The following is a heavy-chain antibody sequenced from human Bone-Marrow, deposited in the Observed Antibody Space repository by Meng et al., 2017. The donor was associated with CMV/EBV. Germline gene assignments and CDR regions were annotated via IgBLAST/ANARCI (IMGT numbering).Heavy chain of an antibody. CDR1: GFTFSNAW. V-gene: IGHV3-66*01. J-gene: IGHJ2*01. D-gene: IGHD4-17*01. CDR3: ARDPTIDYGDYISSWYFDL. Sequence: GGSLRLSCAASGFTFSNAWMSWVRQAPGKGLEWVSVIYSGGSTYYADSVKGRFTISRDNSKNTLYLQMNSLRAEDTAVYYCARDPTIDYGDYISSWYFDLWGRGTLVTVSS. CDR2: IYSGGST.